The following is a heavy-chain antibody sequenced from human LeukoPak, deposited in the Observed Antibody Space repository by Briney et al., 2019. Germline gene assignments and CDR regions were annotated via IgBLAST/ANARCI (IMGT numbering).Heavy chain of an antibody. D-gene: IGHD3-9*01. V-gene: IGHV1-18*01. CDR1: GYTFTNYR. CDR2: ISGYNGNT. J-gene: IGHJ4*02. Sequence: ASVKVSCKASGYTFTNYRITWVRQATGQGLEGMGWISGYNGNTNYAQNLQGRVTMTSDTSTSTIYMELRSLRSDDTAVYYCARDEYDILTGSGSSYYFDYWGQGTLVSVSS. CDR3: ARDEYDILTGSGSSYYFDY.